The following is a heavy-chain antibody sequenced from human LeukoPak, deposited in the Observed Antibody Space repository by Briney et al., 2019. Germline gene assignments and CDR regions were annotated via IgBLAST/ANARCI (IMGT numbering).Heavy chain of an antibody. V-gene: IGHV1-2*02. CDR1: GYTFTDYY. D-gene: IGHD3-9*01. CDR3: AYDILTGYHWFDP. CDR2: INPNSGGT. J-gene: IGHJ5*02. Sequence: ASVKVSCKASGYTFTDYYMHWVRQAPGQGLEWMGWINPNSGGTNYAQKFQGRVTMTRDTSISTAYMELSRLRSDDTAVYYCAYDILTGYHWFDPWGQGTLVTVSS.